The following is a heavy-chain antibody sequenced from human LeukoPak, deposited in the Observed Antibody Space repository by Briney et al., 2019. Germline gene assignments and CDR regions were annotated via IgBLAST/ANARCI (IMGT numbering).Heavy chain of an antibody. V-gene: IGHV3-7*03. CDR2: IKEDGSEK. CDR1: GFSFRGYW. J-gene: IGHJ4*02. Sequence: GGSLRLSCAASGFSFRGYWMTWVRQAPGKGLEWVANIKEDGSEKYYADFVKGRFTISRDNAKNSLDLQMNSLRAEDTAVYYCARRGSTDYWGQGTLVTVSS. D-gene: IGHD2/OR15-2a*01. CDR3: ARRGSTDY.